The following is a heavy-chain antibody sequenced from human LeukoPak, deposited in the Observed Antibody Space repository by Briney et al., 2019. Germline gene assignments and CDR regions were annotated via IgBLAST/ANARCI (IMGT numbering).Heavy chain of an antibody. CDR2: ISYDGSNK. CDR3: ARDEYCSSTSCHPDGAFDI. Sequence: PGGSLRLSCAASGFTFSSYAMHCVRQAPGKGLEWVAVISYDGSNKYYADSVKGRFTISRDNSKNTLYLQMNSLRAEDTAVYYCARDEYCSSTSCHPDGAFDIWGQGTMVTVSS. J-gene: IGHJ3*02. V-gene: IGHV3-30-3*01. D-gene: IGHD2-2*01. CDR1: GFTFSSYA.